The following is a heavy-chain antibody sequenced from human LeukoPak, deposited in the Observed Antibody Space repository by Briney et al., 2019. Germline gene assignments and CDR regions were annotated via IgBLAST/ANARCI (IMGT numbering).Heavy chain of an antibody. V-gene: IGHV3-23*01. J-gene: IGHJ4*02. CDR2: MSGSGSST. CDR1: GFTFKTYA. Sequence: GGSLRLSCAASGFTFKTYAMTWVRQVPGKGPEWVSSMSGSGSSTYYADSVKGRFTISRDNSKNTLYLQMNSLRAEDTAVYCCAKVIYYFDYWGQGTLVTVSS. CDR3: AKVIYYFDY.